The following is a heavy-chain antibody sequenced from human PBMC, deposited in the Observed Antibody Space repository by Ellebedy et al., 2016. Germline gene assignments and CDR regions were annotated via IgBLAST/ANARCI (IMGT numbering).Heavy chain of an antibody. J-gene: IGHJ4*02. Sequence: GGSLRLSCKASGYSFTSYWIGWVRQMPGKGLEWMGIIYPGDSDTRYSPSFQGQVTIPADKSISTAYLQWSSLKASDTAMYYCARGGSGGSRSYYFDYWGQGTLVTVSS. D-gene: IGHD2-8*02. CDR2: IYPGDSDT. V-gene: IGHV5-51*01. CDR3: ARGGSGGSRSYYFDY. CDR1: GYSFTSYW.